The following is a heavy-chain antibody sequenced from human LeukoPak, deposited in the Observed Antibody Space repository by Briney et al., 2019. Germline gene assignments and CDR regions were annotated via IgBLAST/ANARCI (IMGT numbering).Heavy chain of an antibody. Sequence: GGSLRLSCAASGFTFSSYWMSWVRQAPGKGLEWVANIKQDGSEKYYVDSVKGRFTISRDNAKNSLYLQMNSLRAEDTAVYYCAQECVDSSGYYYVPNWFDPRGQGTLVTVSS. CDR2: IKQDGSEK. CDR1: GFTFSSYW. J-gene: IGHJ5*02. CDR3: AQECVDSSGYYYVPNWFDP. V-gene: IGHV3-7*01. D-gene: IGHD3-22*01.